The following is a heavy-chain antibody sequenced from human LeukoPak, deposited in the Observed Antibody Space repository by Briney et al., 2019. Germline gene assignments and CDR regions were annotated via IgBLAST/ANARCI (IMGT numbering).Heavy chain of an antibody. CDR3: TRGRAYSNAFEF. CDR1: GFTFSSYW. Sequence: GGSLRLSCAASGFTFSSYWMHWVRQAPGKGLVWVSRINVDGRSTSYADSVKGRFTISRDNAKNTLYLQMTSLGAEDTAVYYCTRGRAYSNAFEFWGQGALVTV. D-gene: IGHD4-11*01. J-gene: IGHJ4*02. V-gene: IGHV3-74*01. CDR2: INVDGRST.